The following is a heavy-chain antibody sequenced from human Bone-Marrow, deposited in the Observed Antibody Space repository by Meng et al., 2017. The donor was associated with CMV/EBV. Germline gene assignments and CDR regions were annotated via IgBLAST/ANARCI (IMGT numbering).Heavy chain of an antibody. V-gene: IGHV3-15*01. D-gene: IGHD6-13*01. CDR1: FSDAW. Sequence: FSDAWMSWVRQAPGKGLQWVGRIKSKTDGGTTDYAAPVKGRFTISRDDSKNTLYLQMNSLKTEDTAVYYCTTRIAAAGIWGNWLDPWGQGTLVTVSS. CDR3: TTRIAAAGIWGNWLDP. J-gene: IGHJ5*02. CDR2: IKSKTDGGTT.